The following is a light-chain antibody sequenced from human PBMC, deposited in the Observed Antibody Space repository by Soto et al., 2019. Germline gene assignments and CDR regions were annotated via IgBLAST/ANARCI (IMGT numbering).Light chain of an antibody. CDR3: QQYSNWPLLS. CDR2: GAS. Sequence: EVVLTQSPATLSVSPGAGATLSCRASQSVGGNLAWYQQKPGQTPRVLIYGASTRAIGIPARFSGSGFGTEFTLTISSLQSEDFVVYYCQQYSNWPLLSFGGGTKVDI. V-gene: IGKV3-15*01. CDR1: QSVGGN. J-gene: IGKJ4*01.